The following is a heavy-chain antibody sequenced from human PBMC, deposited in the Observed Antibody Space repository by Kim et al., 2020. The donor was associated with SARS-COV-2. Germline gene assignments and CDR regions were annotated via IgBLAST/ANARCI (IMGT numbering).Heavy chain of an antibody. D-gene: IGHD5-12*01. Sequence: KSYADTVKGRFTISRDNSKNTLYLQMNSLRAEDTAVYYCARGYDSGYFDYWGQGTLVTVSS. V-gene: IGHV3-30*01. CDR2: K. J-gene: IGHJ4*02. CDR3: ARGYDSGYFDY.